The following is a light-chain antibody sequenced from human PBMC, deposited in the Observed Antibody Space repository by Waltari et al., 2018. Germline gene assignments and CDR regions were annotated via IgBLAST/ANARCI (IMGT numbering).Light chain of an antibody. V-gene: IGKV1-33*01. CDR2: SVS. Sequence: DIQMTQSPSSLSASVGDRVTFTCRASQDIYNYLSWYHQKPGKVPKPLIYSVSKLETGRPSRFSGGGSGTDFSVTISSLQPEDVGTYFCQQYQSFPLTFGGGTKVEIK. CDR1: QDIYNY. CDR3: QQYQSFPLT. J-gene: IGKJ4*01.